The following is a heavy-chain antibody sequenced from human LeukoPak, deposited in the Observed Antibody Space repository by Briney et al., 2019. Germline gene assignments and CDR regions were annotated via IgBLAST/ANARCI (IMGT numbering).Heavy chain of an antibody. CDR2: ISYDAAVK. Sequence: GRSLRLSCAVSGFTLRSYAIHWVRQAPGEGLQWVAFISYDAAVKYYADSVRGRFTVSRDNSKNTLSLQMNSLRPEDTAVYYCARDSYYDSSGYYSSEYFQHWGQGTLVTVSS. J-gene: IGHJ1*01. CDR3: ARDSYYDSSGYYSSEYFQH. D-gene: IGHD3-22*01. V-gene: IGHV3-30-3*01. CDR1: GFTLRSYA.